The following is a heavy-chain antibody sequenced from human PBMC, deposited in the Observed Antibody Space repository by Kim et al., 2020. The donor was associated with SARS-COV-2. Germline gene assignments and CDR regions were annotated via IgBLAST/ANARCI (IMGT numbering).Heavy chain of an antibody. J-gene: IGHJ4*02. Sequence: KYYVGPVKGRFTTSRGNAKNQLYLQRSGLRAEDTAVYYCARLGSSSWYFDYWGQGTLVTVSS. D-gene: IGHD6-13*01. CDR2: K. CDR3: ARLGSSSWYFDY. V-gene: IGHV3-7*01.